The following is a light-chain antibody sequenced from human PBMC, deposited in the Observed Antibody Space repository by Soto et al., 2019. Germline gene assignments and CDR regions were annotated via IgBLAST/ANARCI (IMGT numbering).Light chain of an antibody. J-gene: IGKJ1*01. CDR3: QQYDSSPWT. Sequence: EIVLTQSPGTLSLSPGERATLSCRASQSVSSNYFAWYQQKPGQAPRLLIYVASSRATGIPDRFSGSGSGTDFTLTISRLEPEEFAVYYCQQYDSSPWTFGQGTKVEIK. CDR1: QSVSSNY. V-gene: IGKV3-20*01. CDR2: VAS.